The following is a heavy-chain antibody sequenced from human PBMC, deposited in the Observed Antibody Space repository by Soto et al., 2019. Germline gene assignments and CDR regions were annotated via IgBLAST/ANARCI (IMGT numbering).Heavy chain of an antibody. D-gene: IGHD5-18*01. CDR3: AGPGYSSQDY. V-gene: IGHV3-23*01. CDR1: GFAFSTFA. CDR2: ISRGGDT. J-gene: IGHJ4*02. Sequence: PGGSLRLSCAASGFAFSTFALSWVRQAPGKGLEWISAISRGGDTDYADAVKGRFTISRDNSKNTLYLQMNSLRAGDTAVYYCAGPGYSSQDYWGQATLVTVSS.